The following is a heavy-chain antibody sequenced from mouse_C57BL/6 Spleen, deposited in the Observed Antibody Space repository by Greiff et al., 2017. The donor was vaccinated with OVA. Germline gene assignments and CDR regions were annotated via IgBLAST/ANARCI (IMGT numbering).Heavy chain of an antibody. CDR2: IYPGSGST. Sequence: VQLQQPGAELVKPGASVKMSCKASGYTFTSYWITWVKQRPGQGLEWIGDIYPGSGSTNYNEKLKSKATLTVDTSSSTAYMQLSSLTSEDSAVYYCAREGVTTVVYFDYWGQGTTLTVSS. CDR1: GYTFTSYW. D-gene: IGHD1-1*01. CDR3: AREGVTTVVYFDY. V-gene: IGHV1-55*01. J-gene: IGHJ2*01.